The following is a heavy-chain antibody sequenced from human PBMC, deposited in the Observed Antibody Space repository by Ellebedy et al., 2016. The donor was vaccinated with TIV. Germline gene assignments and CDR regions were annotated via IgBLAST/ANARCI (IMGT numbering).Heavy chain of an antibody. D-gene: IGHD4-17*01. V-gene: IGHV1-2*04. CDR3: ARESDDYGDYFDY. CDR2: INPTSGGT. J-gene: IGHJ4*02. CDR1: GYTFSSYD. Sequence: ASVKVSCXASGYTFSSYDINWVRQAPGQGLEWMGCINPTSGGTNYAQKFQDWVTMTRDTSISTAYMELSSLKSDDTAIYYCARESDDYGDYFDYWGQGTLVTVSS.